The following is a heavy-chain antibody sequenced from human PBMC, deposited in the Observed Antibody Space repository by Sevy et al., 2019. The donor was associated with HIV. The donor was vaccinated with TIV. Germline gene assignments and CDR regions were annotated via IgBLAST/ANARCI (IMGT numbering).Heavy chain of an antibody. Sequence: ASVKVSCKVSGYTLTELSMHWVRQAPGKGLEWMGGFDPEDGERIYAQMFQGRVTMTEDTSTDTAYMELSSLRSEDTAVYYCATAAPFRELNTPYYYYGMDVWGQGTTVTVSS. J-gene: IGHJ6*02. V-gene: IGHV1-24*01. CDR2: FDPEDGER. CDR1: GYTLTELS. CDR3: ATAAPFRELNTPYYYYGMDV. D-gene: IGHD3-10*01.